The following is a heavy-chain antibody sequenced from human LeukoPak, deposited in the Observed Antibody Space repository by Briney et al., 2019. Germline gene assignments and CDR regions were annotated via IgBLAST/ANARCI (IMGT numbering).Heavy chain of an antibody. V-gene: IGHV4-59*08. CDR2: IYYSGST. D-gene: IGHD3-10*01. Sequence: YYWSWIRQPPGKGLEXIGYIYYSGSTNYNPSLKSRVTISVDTSKNQFSLKLSSVTAADTAVYYCARSLGGIGFGELFNYWGQGTLVTVSS. CDR3: ARSLGGIGFGELFNY. CDR1: YY. J-gene: IGHJ4*02.